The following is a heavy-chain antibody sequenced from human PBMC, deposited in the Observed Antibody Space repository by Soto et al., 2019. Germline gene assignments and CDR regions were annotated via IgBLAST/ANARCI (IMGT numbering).Heavy chain of an antibody. CDR2: IYWNDDK. D-gene: IGHD5-18*01. CDR1: GFSLSTSGVG. Sequence: SGPTLVKPTPTLTLTCTFSGFSLSTSGVGVGWIRQPPGKALEWLALIYWNDDKRYSPSLKSRLTITKDPSKNQVVLTMTNMDPVDTATYYCAHSARHVDTAMPTVPLSPTFDYWGQGTLVTVSS. CDR3: AHSARHVDTAMPTVPLSPTFDY. V-gene: IGHV2-5*01. J-gene: IGHJ4*02.